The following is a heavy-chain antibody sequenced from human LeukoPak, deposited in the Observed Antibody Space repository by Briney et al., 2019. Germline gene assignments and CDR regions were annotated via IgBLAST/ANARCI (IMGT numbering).Heavy chain of an antibody. J-gene: IGHJ5*02. CDR3: ARAPGRQWLRNWFDP. CDR2: IWYDGSNK. Sequence: QPGRSLRLSCAASGFTFSSYGMHWVRQAPGKGLEWVAVIWYDGSNKYYADSVKGRFPISRHNSKNTLYLQMNSLRAKDTAVYSCARAPGRQWLRNWFDPWGQGTLVTVSS. V-gene: IGHV3-33*01. D-gene: IGHD6-19*01. CDR1: GFTFSSYG.